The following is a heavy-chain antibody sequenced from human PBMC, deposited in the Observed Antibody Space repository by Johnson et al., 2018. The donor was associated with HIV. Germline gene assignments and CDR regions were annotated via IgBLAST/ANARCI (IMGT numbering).Heavy chain of an antibody. V-gene: IGHV3-23*04. CDR1: GFTVSSNY. CDR3: AKESGGSLEWGFDI. D-gene: IGHD2-15*01. CDR2: ISGDGSRT. J-gene: IGHJ3*02. Sequence: VQLVESGGGLVQPGGSLRLSCAASGFTVSSNYMSWVRQAPGKGLEWVSRISGDGSRTYYADSVKGRFTISRDNSKNTLYLQRNSLRADDTAVYYCAKESGGSLEWGFDIWGQGTMVTVSS.